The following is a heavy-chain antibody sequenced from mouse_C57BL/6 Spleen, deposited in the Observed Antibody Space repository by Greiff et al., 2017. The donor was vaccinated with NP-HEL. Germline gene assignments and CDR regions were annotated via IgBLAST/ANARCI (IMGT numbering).Heavy chain of an antibody. D-gene: IGHD1-1*01. CDR3: ARSTVVAGDYFGY. V-gene: IGHV1-20*01. Sequence: EVQLQQSGPELVKPGDSVKISCKASGYSFTGYFMNWVMQSHGKSLEWIGRINPYNGDTFYNQKFKGKATLTVDKSSSTAHMELRSLTSEDSAVYYCARSTVVAGDYFGYWGQGTTLTVSS. J-gene: IGHJ2*01. CDR2: INPYNGDT. CDR1: GYSFTGYF.